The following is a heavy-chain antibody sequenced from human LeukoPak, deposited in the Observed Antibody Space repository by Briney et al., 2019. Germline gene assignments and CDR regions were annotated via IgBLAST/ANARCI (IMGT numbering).Heavy chain of an antibody. Sequence: GGSLRLSCAASGFTFSSYAMSWVRQAPGKGLVWVSTISYSGGATYYADSVQGRFTISRDNSKNTLYLQMDSLRAEDTAIYYCAKARSGYGLDNWGQGTLVTVSS. V-gene: IGHV3-23*01. J-gene: IGHJ4*02. CDR2: ISYSGGAT. CDR1: GFTFSSYA. D-gene: IGHD3-22*01. CDR3: AKARSGYGLDN.